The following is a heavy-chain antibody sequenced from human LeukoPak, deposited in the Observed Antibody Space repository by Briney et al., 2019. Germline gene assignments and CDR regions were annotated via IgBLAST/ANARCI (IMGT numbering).Heavy chain of an antibody. CDR2: STGSGGNT. V-gene: IGHV3-23*01. D-gene: IGHD3-10*01. CDR3: VKFRGIQHYNYHMDV. CDR1: GFTFSSYA. Sequence: GGSLRLSCAACGFTFSSYAMSWVRQAPGKGLEWVSGSTGSGGNTYYADSVKGRFTISRDNSKNTLSLQMNSLRAEDAAVYYCVKFRGIQHYNYHMDVWGKGTTVTVSS. J-gene: IGHJ6*03.